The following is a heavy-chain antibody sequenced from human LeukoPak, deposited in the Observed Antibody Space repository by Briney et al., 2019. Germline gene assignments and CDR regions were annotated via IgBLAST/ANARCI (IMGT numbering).Heavy chain of an antibody. CDR3: ARGSTLYV. V-gene: IGHV4-38-2*01. Sequence: SETLSLTCAVSGYSISSGYYWGWIRQPPGKGLEWIGSIYHSGSTYYNPSLKSRVTMSVGTSKNQFSLKLSSVTAADTAVYYCARGSTLYVWGKGTTVTVSS. J-gene: IGHJ6*04. CDR1: GYSISSGYY. CDR2: IYHSGST.